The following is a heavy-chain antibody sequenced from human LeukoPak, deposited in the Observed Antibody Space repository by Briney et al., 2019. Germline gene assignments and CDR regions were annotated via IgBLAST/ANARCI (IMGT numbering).Heavy chain of an antibody. D-gene: IGHD3-22*01. CDR1: GFTFSSNA. CDR2: ISGSGGST. CDR3: AKDGHYDSSGFTLQY. Sequence: GGSLRLSCAASGFTFSSNAMSWVRQAPGKGLEWVSAISGSGGSTYYADSVKGRFTISRDNSKNTLYLQMNSLRAEDTAVYYCAKDGHYDSSGFTLQYWGQGTLVTVSS. V-gene: IGHV3-23*01. J-gene: IGHJ1*01.